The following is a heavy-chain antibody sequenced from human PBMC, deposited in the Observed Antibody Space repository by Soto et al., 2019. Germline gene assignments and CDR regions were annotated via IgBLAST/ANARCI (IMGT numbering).Heavy chain of an antibody. CDR1: GFTFSSYA. CDR3: ARRTYYYDSSGYENTYYFDY. V-gene: IGHV3-23*01. D-gene: IGHD3-22*01. Sequence: EVQLLESGGGLVQPGGSLRLSCAASGFTFSSYAMSWVRQAPGKGLEWVSAISGSGGSTYYADSVKGRFTISRDNSKNTLYLPMNSLRAEDTAVYYCARRTYYYDSSGYENTYYFDYWGQGTLVTVSS. CDR2: ISGSGGST. J-gene: IGHJ4*02.